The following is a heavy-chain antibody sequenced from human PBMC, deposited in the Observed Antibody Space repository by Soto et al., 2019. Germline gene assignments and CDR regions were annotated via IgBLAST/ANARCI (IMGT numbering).Heavy chain of an antibody. CDR2: IYSGGST. D-gene: IGHD6-19*01. Sequence: EVQLVESGGGLVQPGGSLRLSCAASGFTVSSNYMSWVRQAPGKGLEWVSVIYSGGSTYYADSVKGRFTISRDNSKNRLYLQMNSLRAEDTAVYYCTRESPYSSGSKAVYFDFWGQGTLVTVSS. J-gene: IGHJ4*02. V-gene: IGHV3-66*01. CDR1: GFTVSSNY. CDR3: TRESPYSSGSKAVYFDF.